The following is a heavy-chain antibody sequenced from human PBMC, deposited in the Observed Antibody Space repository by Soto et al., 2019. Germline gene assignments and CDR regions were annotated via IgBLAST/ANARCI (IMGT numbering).Heavy chain of an antibody. D-gene: IGHD6-19*01. V-gene: IGHV3-74*01. CDR2: INGDGRST. CDR1: GFTISSYW. Sequence: EVQLVESGGGLVQPGESLRLSCVVSGFTISSYWMHWVRQAPGKGLVWVSRINGDGRSTNYADSVKGRFTISRDNAKNTLYLQMTPLRAEDTAVYYCAIAVAGPTAIAYWGQGNQVTVSS. CDR3: AIAVAGPTAIAY. J-gene: IGHJ4*02.